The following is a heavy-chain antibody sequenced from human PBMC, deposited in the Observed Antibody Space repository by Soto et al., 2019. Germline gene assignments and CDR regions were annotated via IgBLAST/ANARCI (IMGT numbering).Heavy chain of an antibody. CDR3: ATSMVRGVITRTTNFDY. D-gene: IGHD3-10*01. J-gene: IGHJ4*02. CDR2: FDPEDGET. V-gene: IGHV1-24*01. CDR1: GYTLTELS. Sequence: ASVKVPCKGSGYTLTELSMHWVRQAPGKGLEWMGGFDPEDGETIYAQKFQGRVTMTEDTSTDTAYMELSSLRSEDTAVYYCATSMVRGVITRTTNFDYWGQGTLVTVSS.